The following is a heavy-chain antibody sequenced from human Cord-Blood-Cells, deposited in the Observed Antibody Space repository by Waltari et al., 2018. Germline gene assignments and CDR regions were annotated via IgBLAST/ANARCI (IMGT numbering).Heavy chain of an antibody. Sequence: QVQLVESGGGVVQPGRSLRLSCAASGFTFSSYGMPWVRQAPGKGLEWVAVISYDGSNKYYADSVKGRFTISRDNSKNTLYLQMNSLRAEDTAVYYCAKGELGDYFDYWGQGTLVTVSS. CDR1: GFTFSSYG. V-gene: IGHV3-30*18. CDR2: ISYDGSNK. D-gene: IGHD7-27*01. J-gene: IGHJ4*02. CDR3: AKGELGDYFDY.